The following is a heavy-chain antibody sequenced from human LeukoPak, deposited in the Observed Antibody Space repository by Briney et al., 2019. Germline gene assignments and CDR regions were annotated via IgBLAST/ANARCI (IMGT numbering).Heavy chain of an antibody. Sequence: TGGSLRLSCEASAFTFSRYGMSWVRQAPGKGLEWVSDISGSSGSTYYADSVKGRFTISRGNSKNTLYLQMNSLRAEDTAVYYCVKGSVLVPAAGYYFDHWGQGTLVTVSS. J-gene: IGHJ4*02. D-gene: IGHD2-2*01. CDR1: AFTFSRYG. CDR3: VKGSVLVPAAGYYFDH. V-gene: IGHV3-23*01. CDR2: ISGSSGST.